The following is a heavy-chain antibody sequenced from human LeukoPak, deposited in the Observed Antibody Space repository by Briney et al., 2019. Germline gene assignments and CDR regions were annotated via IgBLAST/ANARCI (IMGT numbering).Heavy chain of an antibody. CDR1: GFTFSSYS. V-gene: IGHV3-21*01. J-gene: IGHJ6*02. D-gene: IGHD2-2*01. Sequence: GGSLRLSCAASGFTFSSYSMNWVRQAPGKGLEWVTSISSSSIYIYYADSVKGRFTISRDNAKNSLYLQMNSLRAEDTAVYYCAGDKFGGSTSYYYYYGMDVWGQGTTVTVSS. CDR2: ISSSSIYI. CDR3: AGDKFGGSTSYYYYYGMDV.